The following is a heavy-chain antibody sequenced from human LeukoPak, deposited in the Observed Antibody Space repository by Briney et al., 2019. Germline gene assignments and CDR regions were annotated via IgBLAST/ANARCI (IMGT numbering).Heavy chain of an antibody. CDR1: GGSISSSSYY. V-gene: IGHV4-39*01. J-gene: IGHJ4*02. D-gene: IGHD6-13*01. CDR2: IYYSGCT. Sequence: SETLSLTCTVSGGSISSSSYYWGWIRQPPGKGLEWIGSIYYSGCTYYNPSLKSRVTISVDTSKNQFSLKLSSVTAADTAVYYCARHGIAAAGRKVPYYFDYWGQGTLVTVSS. CDR3: ARHGIAAAGRKVPYYFDY.